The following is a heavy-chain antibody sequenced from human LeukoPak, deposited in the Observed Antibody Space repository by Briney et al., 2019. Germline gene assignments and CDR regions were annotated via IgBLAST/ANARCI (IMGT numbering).Heavy chain of an antibody. Sequence: GASVKVSCKASGYTFTSYYMHWVRQAPGQGLEWMGIINPSGGSTSYAQKFQGRVTMTRNTSISTAYMELSSLRSEDTAVYYCARYLGKGTWYAFDIWGQGTMVTVSS. V-gene: IGHV1-46*01. CDR2: INPSGGST. CDR3: ARYLGKGTWYAFDI. CDR1: GYTFTSYY. J-gene: IGHJ3*02. D-gene: IGHD1-1*01.